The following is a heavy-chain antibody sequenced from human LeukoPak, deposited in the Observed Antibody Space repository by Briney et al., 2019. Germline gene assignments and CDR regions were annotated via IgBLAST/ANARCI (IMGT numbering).Heavy chain of an antibody. CDR2: GSDVGGT. CDR1: GASLNGHY. D-gene: IGHD2-8*01. Sequence: SETLSLTCAVYGASLNGHYWSWIRQPPGKGLEWIGEGSDVGGTKYNPSFKSRVTISADTSKNQFSLKLSSVTAADTAVYYCAQNGQSGFSFDLWGQGTLVTVSS. CDR3: AQNGQSGFSFDL. V-gene: IGHV4-34*01. J-gene: IGHJ5*02.